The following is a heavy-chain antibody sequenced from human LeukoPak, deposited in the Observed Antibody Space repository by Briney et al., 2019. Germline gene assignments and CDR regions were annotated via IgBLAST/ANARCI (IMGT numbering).Heavy chain of an antibody. D-gene: IGHD1-26*01. Sequence: ASVKVSCKASGYTFTGYYMHWVRQAPGQGLEWMGRLNPNSGGTNYAQKFQGRVTMTRDTSTDTAYIQLSSLRSTDTAVYYCARALGVGFGQNAYYFDHWGQGTLVTVSS. CDR1: GYTFTGYY. CDR3: ARALGVGFGQNAYYFDH. CDR2: LNPNSGGT. V-gene: IGHV1-2*06. J-gene: IGHJ4*02.